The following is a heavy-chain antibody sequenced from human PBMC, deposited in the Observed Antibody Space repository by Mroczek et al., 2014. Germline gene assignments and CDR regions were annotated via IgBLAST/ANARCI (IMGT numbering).Heavy chain of an antibody. Sequence: QVQLQQWGAGLLKPSETLSLTCAVYGGSFSGYYWSWIRQPPGKGLEWIGEINHSGSTNYNPSLKSRVTISVDTSKNQFSLKLSSVTAADTAVYYCARFRIVVVPAARTAFDIWGQGTMVTVSS. CDR1: GGSFSGYY. D-gene: IGHD2-2*01. J-gene: IGHJ3*02. CDR3: ARFRIVVVPAARTAFDI. V-gene: IGHV4-34*01. CDR2: INHSGST.